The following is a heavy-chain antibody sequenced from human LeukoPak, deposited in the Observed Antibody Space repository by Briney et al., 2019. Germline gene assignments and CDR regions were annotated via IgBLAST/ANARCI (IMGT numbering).Heavy chain of an antibody. Sequence: SPTLSLTFAISGDSASINSAAWNWIRQSPSRGLEWLGRTYYRSRWYNHYAVSVKSRITINPDTSKNQFSLQLNSVTPEDTAVYYCARSHPAMDVWGQGTTVTVSS. CDR3: ARSHPAMDV. CDR2: TYYRSRWYN. J-gene: IGHJ6*02. CDR1: GDSASINSAA. V-gene: IGHV6-1*01.